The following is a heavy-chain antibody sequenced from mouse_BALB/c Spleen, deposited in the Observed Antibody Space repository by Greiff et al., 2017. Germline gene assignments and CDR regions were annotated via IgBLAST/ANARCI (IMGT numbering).Heavy chain of an antibody. D-gene: IGHD2-1*01. CDR1: GFNIKDTY. CDR2: IDPANGNT. Sequence: VQLKQSGAELVKPGASVKLSCTASGFNIKDTYMHWVKQRPEQGLEWIGRIDPANGNTKYDPKFQGKATITADTSSNTAYLQLSSLTSEDTAVYYCALYGNYVFDYWGQGTTLTVSS. V-gene: IGHV14-3*02. J-gene: IGHJ2*01. CDR3: ALYGNYVFDY.